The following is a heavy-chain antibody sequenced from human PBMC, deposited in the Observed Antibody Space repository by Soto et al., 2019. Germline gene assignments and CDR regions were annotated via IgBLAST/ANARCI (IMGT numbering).Heavy chain of an antibody. CDR2: IYYSGST. CDR3: ARHVKYSYGYTGKSYYFDY. J-gene: IGHJ4*02. Sequence: SETLSLTCTVSGGSISSSSYYWSWIRQPPGKGLEWIGSIYYSGSTYYNPSLKSRVTISVDTSKNQFSLKLSSVTAADTAVYYCARHVKYSYGYTGKSYYFDYWGQGTLVTVSS. CDR1: GGSISSSSYY. V-gene: IGHV4-39*01. D-gene: IGHD5-18*01.